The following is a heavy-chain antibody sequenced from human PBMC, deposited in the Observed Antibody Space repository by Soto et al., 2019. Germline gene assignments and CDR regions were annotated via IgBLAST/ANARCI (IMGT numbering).Heavy chain of an antibody. D-gene: IGHD6-13*01. Sequence: QVQLVESGGGVVQPGRSLRLSCAASGFTFSNYGMHWVRQAPGKGLEWVAFIWYDGSNKYYAASVKGRFNNYRDNSKDTLYLQMDSLRAEDTAVYYCARTAAGNSPFDSWGQGALVTFSS. J-gene: IGHJ4*02. CDR1: GFTFSNYG. V-gene: IGHV3-33*01. CDR3: ARTAAGNSPFDS. CDR2: IWYDGSNK.